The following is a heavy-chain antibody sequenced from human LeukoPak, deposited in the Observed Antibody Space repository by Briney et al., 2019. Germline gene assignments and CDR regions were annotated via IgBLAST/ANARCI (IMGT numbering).Heavy chain of an antibody. Sequence: GGSLRLSCAASGFTFSSYRMNWVRQAPGKGLEWVSFISSSSNSIYYADSVKGRFTISRDNAKNSLYLQMISLRAEDTAVYYCTRNQEGDYWGQGTLVTVSS. V-gene: IGHV3-21*01. J-gene: IGHJ4*02. CDR2: ISSSSNSI. CDR1: GFTFSSYR. CDR3: TRNQEGDY.